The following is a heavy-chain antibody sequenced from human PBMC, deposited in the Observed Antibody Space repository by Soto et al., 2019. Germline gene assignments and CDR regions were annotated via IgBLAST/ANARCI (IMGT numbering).Heavy chain of an antibody. Sequence: QVHLVQSGAEVKKPGASVKVSCKGSGYTFTSYGITWVRQAPGQGLEWMGWISAHNGNTDYAQKLQGRVTVTRDTATSTAYIELRSLRSDDTAVYYCARGRYGDYGGQGALFTVSS. CDR3: ARGRYGDY. CDR2: ISAHNGNT. J-gene: IGHJ4*02. D-gene: IGHD1-1*01. CDR1: GYTFTSYG. V-gene: IGHV1-18*01.